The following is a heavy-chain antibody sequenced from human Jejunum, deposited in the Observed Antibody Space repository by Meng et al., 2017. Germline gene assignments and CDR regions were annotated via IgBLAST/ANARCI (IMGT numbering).Heavy chain of an antibody. Sequence: GGSLTLSCAASGFTFSSYSINWVRRTPAKGLELVSSSGSSSNYIYYADSLKGRFTISRDNAENPLYLQIHSVRAEDTAVYYCAKSLSGWSPNYFDYWGQGTLVTVSS. J-gene: IGHJ4*02. CDR1: GFTFSSYS. V-gene: IGHV3-21*01. D-gene: IGHD6-19*01. CDR2: SGSSSNYI. CDR3: AKSLSGWSPNYFDY.